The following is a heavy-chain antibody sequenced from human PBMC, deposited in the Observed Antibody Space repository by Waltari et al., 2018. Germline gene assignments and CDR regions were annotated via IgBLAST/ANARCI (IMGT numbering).Heavy chain of an antibody. CDR2: ILYDGSKK. D-gene: IGHD4-17*01. J-gene: IGHJ4*02. CDR1: GFTFRSYG. Sequence: QVQLVESGGGVVQPGRSLRLSCAASGFTFRSYGMYWVRQAPGKGLEWVAVILYDGSKKYYADPVKGRFTISRDNSKNTLYLQMNSLRAEDTAMYYCARDRDGDGYFDYWGQGTLVTVSS. CDR3: ARDRDGDGYFDY. V-gene: IGHV3-33*05.